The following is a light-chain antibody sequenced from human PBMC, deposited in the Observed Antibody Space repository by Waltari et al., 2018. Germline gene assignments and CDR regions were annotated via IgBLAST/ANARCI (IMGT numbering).Light chain of an antibody. V-gene: IGKV1-39*01. J-gene: IGKJ2*01. CDR1: ESIGSY. CDR3: QQSYSALGYT. Sequence: DIQMTQSPSSLSASVGDTVTITCRAAESIGSYLGWYQQKPGKAPKLLIYTASSLETGVPSRFSGSGSGTDFTLTISSLQPEDSATYYCQQSYSALGYTYGQGTKLEIK. CDR2: TAS.